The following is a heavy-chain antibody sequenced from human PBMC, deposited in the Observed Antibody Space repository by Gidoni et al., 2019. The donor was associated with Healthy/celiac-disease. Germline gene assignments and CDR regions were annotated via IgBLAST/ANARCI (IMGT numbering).Heavy chain of an antibody. CDR2: IIPILGIA. Sequence: QVQLVQSGAEVKKPGSSVKVSCQASGGTFSSYTISWVRQAPGQGLEWMGRIIPILGIANYAQKFQGRVTITADKSTSTAYMELSSLRSEDTAVYYCARDEGSGWYDYWGQGTLVTVSS. J-gene: IGHJ4*02. V-gene: IGHV1-69*08. D-gene: IGHD6-19*01. CDR1: GGTFSSYT. CDR3: ARDEGSGWYDY.